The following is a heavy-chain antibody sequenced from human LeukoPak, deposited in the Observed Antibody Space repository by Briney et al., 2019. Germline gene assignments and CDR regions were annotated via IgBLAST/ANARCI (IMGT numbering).Heavy chain of an antibody. V-gene: IGHV3-23*01. Sequence: PGGSLRLSCAASGFTFSSYAMSWVRQAPGKGLEGVSAISGSGGSTYYADSVKGRFTISRDNSKNTLYLQMNSLRAEDTAVYYCAKDRYYYDSSGSSYFDYWGQGTLVTVSS. CDR2: ISGSGGST. J-gene: IGHJ4*02. D-gene: IGHD3-22*01. CDR3: AKDRYYYDSSGSSYFDY. CDR1: GFTFSSYA.